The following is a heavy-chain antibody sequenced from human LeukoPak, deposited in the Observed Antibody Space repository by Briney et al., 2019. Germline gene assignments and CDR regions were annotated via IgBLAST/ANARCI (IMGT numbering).Heavy chain of an antibody. CDR1: GFIFSDYS. D-gene: IGHD6-6*01. Sequence: GGSLRLSCEASGFIFSDYSMNWVRQAPGKGLEWIAYIRGSSTDITYADSVKGRFTISRDNSKNTLYLQMNSLRAEDTAVYYCAKDRSQYSSSSFDYWGQGTLVTVSS. CDR3: AKDRSQYSSSSFDY. J-gene: IGHJ4*02. CDR2: IRGSSTDI. V-gene: IGHV3-48*01.